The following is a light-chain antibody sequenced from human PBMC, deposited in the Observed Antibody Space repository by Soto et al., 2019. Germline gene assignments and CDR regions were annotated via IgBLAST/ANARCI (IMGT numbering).Light chain of an antibody. CDR1: QSVLYSSNNKNY. CDR2: WAS. J-gene: IGKJ1*01. V-gene: IGKV4-1*01. Sequence: DIVMTQSPDSLAVSLGERATINCKSIQSVLYSSNNKNYLAWYQQKAGQPPKLLISWASTRESGVPERFSGSVSETDFTLSISSLQAEDVAVFYCQNYYSASRVFGQGTKVEIK. CDR3: QNYYSASRV.